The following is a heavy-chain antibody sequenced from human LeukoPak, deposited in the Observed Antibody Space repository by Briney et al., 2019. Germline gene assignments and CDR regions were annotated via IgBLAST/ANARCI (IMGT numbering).Heavy chain of an antibody. Sequence: SETLSLTCIVSGDSISNYYWSWIRQPAGRGLEWIGRIYASGTTNYNPSLKSRVTMSLDTSKTQFSLKLTSVTAADTAVYYCAREAAAGTFYFDYWGQGTLVTVSS. CDR2: IYASGTT. J-gene: IGHJ4*02. D-gene: IGHD6-13*01. V-gene: IGHV4-4*07. CDR3: AREAAAGTFYFDY. CDR1: GDSISNYY.